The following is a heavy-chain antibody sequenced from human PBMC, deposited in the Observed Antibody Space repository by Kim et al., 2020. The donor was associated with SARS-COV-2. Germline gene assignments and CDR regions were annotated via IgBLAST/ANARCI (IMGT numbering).Heavy chain of an antibody. CDR1: GFSFSSYW. CDR3: ARDKGELGDVADY. J-gene: IGHJ4*02. V-gene: IGHV3-74*01. D-gene: IGHD1-7*01. Sequence: GGSLRLSCAVSGFSFSSYWMHWVRQAPGKGLVWVSRIKSDTTITTYADAVKGRFTISRDNAKNTLYLEMNSLRAEDTAVYYCARDKGELGDVADYWGQGTLVTVSS. CDR2: IKSDTTIT.